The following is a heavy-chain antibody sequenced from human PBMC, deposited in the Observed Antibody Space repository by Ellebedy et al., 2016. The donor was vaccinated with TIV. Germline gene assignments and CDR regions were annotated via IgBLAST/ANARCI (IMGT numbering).Heavy chain of an antibody. J-gene: IGHJ4*02. Sequence: PSETLSLTCTVSGGSISGYFWSWIRQPPGKGLEWIGYIYYSGSTNYNPSLKRRVTISVDTSKNQFSLKLSSVTAADTAVYYCTRESPNYYGSEAPHYWGQGTLVTVSS. CDR2: IYYSGST. CDR3: TRESPNYYGSEAPHY. D-gene: IGHD3-10*01. V-gene: IGHV4-59*01. CDR1: GGSISGYF.